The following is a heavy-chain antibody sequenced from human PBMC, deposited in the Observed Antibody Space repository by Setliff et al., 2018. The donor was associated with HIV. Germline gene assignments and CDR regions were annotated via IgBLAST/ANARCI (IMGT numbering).Heavy chain of an antibody. CDR3: AKECGDLSGAY. Sequence: LSLTCAVYGGSFSAYSCTWIRQPPGKGLEWISYISGSSGHINYADSVKGRFTISRDNAENSLYLQMNSRRAEDTGVYHCAKECGDLSGAYWGQGTLVTVSS. CDR1: GGSFSAYS. D-gene: IGHD3-10*01. CDR2: ISGSSGHI. J-gene: IGHJ4*02. V-gene: IGHV3-11*06.